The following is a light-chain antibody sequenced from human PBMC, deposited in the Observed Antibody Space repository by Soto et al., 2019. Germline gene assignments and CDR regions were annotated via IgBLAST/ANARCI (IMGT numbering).Light chain of an antibody. J-gene: IGKJ1*01. CDR1: QTISTN. V-gene: IGKV3-15*01. Sequence: EIVMTQSPATLSVSPGERATLSCRASQTISTNLAWYQQKPGQAPTLLIYGASTRATGIPARFRGSGSGTEFTLTISSLQSEDFAVYYCQQYNDLPQTFGQGTKVEIK. CDR3: QQYNDLPQT. CDR2: GAS.